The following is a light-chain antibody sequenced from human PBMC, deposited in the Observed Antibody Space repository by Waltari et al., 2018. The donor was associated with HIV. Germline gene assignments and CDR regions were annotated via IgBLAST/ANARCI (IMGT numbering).Light chain of an antibody. Sequence: EILMTQSPATLSVSPGERATLSCRASQSIRSNLAWYQQKPGQAPRLLLYDASTRATGIPARFSGSGSGTEFTLTITSLQSEDFAVYYCQQHNNWPPITFGQGTRLEIK. CDR1: QSIRSN. V-gene: IGKV3-15*01. CDR2: DAS. CDR3: QQHNNWPPIT. J-gene: IGKJ5*01.